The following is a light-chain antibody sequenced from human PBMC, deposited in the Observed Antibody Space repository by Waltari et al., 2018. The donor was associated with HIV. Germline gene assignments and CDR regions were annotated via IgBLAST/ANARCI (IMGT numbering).Light chain of an antibody. CDR3: CSYAGSYKYI. Sequence: QSALTQPRSVSGSPGQSVTISCTGTSGDVGGYSYVSWYQQHPAKAPKVLIYDVTKRPSGAPDRFSGSKSGNTASLTISGLQAEDEADYYCCSYAGSYKYILGSGTKVTVL. V-gene: IGLV2-11*01. CDR1: SGDVGGYSY. CDR2: DVT. J-gene: IGLJ1*01.